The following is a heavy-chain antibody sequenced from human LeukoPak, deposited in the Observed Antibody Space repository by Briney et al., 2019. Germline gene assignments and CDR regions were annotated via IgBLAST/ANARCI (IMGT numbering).Heavy chain of an antibody. D-gene: IGHD2-21*01. Sequence: SGGSLRLSCAASGFTFSTYSMNWVRQAPGKGLEWVSSISSGSSYIYYADSVKGRFTTSRDNAKNSLYLRMSSLRADDTAVYYCARGSIPDYWGQGTLVTVSS. CDR1: GFTFSTYS. CDR3: ARGSIPDY. CDR2: ISSGSSYI. J-gene: IGHJ4*02. V-gene: IGHV3-21*01.